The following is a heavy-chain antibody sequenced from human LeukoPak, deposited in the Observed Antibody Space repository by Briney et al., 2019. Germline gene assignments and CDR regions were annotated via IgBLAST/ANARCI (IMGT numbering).Heavy chain of an antibody. J-gene: IGHJ4*02. CDR1: GLTFSSYP. V-gene: IGHV3-23*01. Sequence: GGSLRLSCAASGLTFSSYPMTWVRQAPGKGLEWVSAISGGGGSTHYADSVKGRFTISRDNSKNTLYLQMNSLRAEDTAAYFCAKGAYFSGSYGFAFDYWGQGTLVTVSS. CDR2: ISGGGGST. D-gene: IGHD3-10*01. CDR3: AKGAYFSGSYGFAFDY.